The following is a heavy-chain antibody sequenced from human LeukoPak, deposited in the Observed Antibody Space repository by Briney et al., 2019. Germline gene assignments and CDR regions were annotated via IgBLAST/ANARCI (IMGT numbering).Heavy chain of an antibody. Sequence: PGGSLRLSCAASGFTFSSYAMSWIRQAPGKGLEWVSYISTSGSTIYYPDSVKGRFTISRDNAKNSLYLQMNSLRADDTAVYYCAHLGGMVIQNWGQGTLVTVSS. J-gene: IGHJ1*01. V-gene: IGHV3-11*04. CDR2: ISTSGSTI. CDR3: AHLGGMVIQN. D-gene: IGHD3-16*01. CDR1: GFTFSSYA.